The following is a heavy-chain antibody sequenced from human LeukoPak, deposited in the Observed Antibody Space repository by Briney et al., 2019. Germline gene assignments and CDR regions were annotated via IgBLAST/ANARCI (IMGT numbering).Heavy chain of an antibody. V-gene: IGHV3-49*03. CDR3: TRDLSWLFYGMDV. Sequence: GGSLRLSCTASGFTFGDYAMSWFRQAPGKGLEWVGFIRSKAYGGTTEYAASVKGRFTISRDDSKSIAYLQMNSLKTEDTAVYYCTRDLSWLFYGMDVWGQGTTVTVSS. CDR2: IRSKAYGGTT. D-gene: IGHD6-19*01. J-gene: IGHJ6*02. CDR1: GFTFGDYA.